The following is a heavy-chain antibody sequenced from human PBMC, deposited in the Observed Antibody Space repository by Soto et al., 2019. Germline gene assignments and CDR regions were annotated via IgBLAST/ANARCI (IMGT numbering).Heavy chain of an antibody. J-gene: IGHJ4*02. CDR2: INYSGST. CDR3: ARQVATAFGY. V-gene: IGHV4-39*01. CDR1: GGSISRSYYY. D-gene: IGHD1-1*01. Sequence: QLQLQESGPGLVKPSETLSLSCSVSGGSISRSYYYWGWIRQSPGKGLEWIASINYSGSTHYNPSPKSQLTISLDTSKNQVSLRLSSVTAADTAVYYCARQVATAFGYWGQGTLVTVSS.